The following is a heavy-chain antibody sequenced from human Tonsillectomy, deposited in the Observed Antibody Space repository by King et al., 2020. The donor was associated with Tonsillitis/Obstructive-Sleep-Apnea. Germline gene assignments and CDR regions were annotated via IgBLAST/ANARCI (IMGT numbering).Heavy chain of an antibody. CDR1: GGSFRGYY. CDR3: ARASEAFDI. Sequence: VQLQQWGAGLLRPSETLSLTCAVYGGSFRGYYWSWIRQPPGKGLEWIGEIDHSGSTNYNPSLKSRVTISVDTSKKLFFLKLSSVTAADTAVYYCARASEAFDIWGQGTMVTVSS. J-gene: IGHJ3*02. CDR2: IDHSGST. V-gene: IGHV4-34*01. D-gene: IGHD6-6*01.